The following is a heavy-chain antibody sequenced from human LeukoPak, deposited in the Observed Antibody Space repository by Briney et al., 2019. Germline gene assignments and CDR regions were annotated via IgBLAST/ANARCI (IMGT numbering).Heavy chain of an antibody. V-gene: IGHV4-59*01. J-gene: IGHJ5*02. CDR2: IYYSGST. CDR1: GGTISSYY. Sequence: PSETLSLTCTVSGGTISSYYWSWIRQPPGKGLEWIGYIYYSGSTNYNPSLKSRVTISVDTSKNQFSLKLSSVTAADTAVYYCATTPNCRGGSCYSRWFDPGGQGTLVTVSS. D-gene: IGHD2-15*01. CDR3: ATTPNCRGGSCYSRWFDP.